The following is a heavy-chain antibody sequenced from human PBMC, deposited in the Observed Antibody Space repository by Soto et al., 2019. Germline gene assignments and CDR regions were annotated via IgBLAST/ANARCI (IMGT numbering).Heavy chain of an antibody. D-gene: IGHD3-10*01. CDR2: IYYSGST. CDR3: ASGSGSYYSWFDP. J-gene: IGHJ5*02. V-gene: IGHV4-59*12. Sequence: SETLSLTCTVSGGSMSSYYWSWIRQPPGKGLEWIGYIYYSGSTNYNPSLKSRVTISVDTSKNQFSLKLSSVTAADTAVYYCASGSGSYYSWFDPWGQGTLVTVS. CDR1: GGSMSSYY.